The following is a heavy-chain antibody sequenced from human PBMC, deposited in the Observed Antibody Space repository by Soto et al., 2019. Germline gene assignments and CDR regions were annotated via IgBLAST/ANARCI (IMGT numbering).Heavy chain of an antibody. CDR2: ISGSGGST. Sequence: EVQLLESGGGLVQPGGSLRLSCAASGFTFSSYAMSWVRQAPGKGLEWVSAISGSGGSTYYADSVKGRFTISRDNSKNTLYLQMNSLRAEDTAVYYCAKCRGFGAGGNLRFLSHYYYGMDVWGQGTTVTVSS. J-gene: IGHJ6*02. CDR3: AKCRGFGAGGNLRFLSHYYYGMDV. V-gene: IGHV3-23*01. CDR1: GFTFSSYA. D-gene: IGHD3-3*01.